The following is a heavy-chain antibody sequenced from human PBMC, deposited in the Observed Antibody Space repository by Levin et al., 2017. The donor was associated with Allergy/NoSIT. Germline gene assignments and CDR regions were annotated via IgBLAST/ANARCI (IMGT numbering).Heavy chain of an antibody. J-gene: IGHJ4*02. D-gene: IGHD3-3*01. CDR3: AKGNTIFGVGRLDF. CDR1: GFTFGNRA. V-gene: IGHV3-23*01. Sequence: GESLKISCAASGFTFGNRAMAWVRQAAGKGLEWVSGISGSGEDTHYADSVKGRFTISRDNVKNTLFLQMNSLRVEDTSTYYCAKGNTIFGVGRLDFWGQGTLVTVSS. CDR2: ISGSGEDT.